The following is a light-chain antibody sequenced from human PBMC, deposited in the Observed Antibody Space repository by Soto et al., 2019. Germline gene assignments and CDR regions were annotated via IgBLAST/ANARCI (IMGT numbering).Light chain of an antibody. CDR3: QQYNSYSRK. V-gene: IGKV1-5*01. Sequence: DMQITQCPSTLSASVGDRVTITCRASQSISSWLAWYQQKPGKAPKLLIYDASSLESGVPSRFSGSGSGTEFTLAISSLQPDDFAPYYCQQYNSYSRKFGQGTKV. CDR2: DAS. J-gene: IGKJ1*01. CDR1: QSISSW.